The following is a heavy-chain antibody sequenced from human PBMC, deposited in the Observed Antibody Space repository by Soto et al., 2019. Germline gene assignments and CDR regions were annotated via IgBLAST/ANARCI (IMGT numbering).Heavy chain of an antibody. Sequence: EVQLVESGGGVARPGGSLRLSCAASGVTFEAHGMSWVLQAPGKGLEWVSDLGWDGGTTVYAESVKGRFTVSRNNAKSSVYLQMNSLKPGDTAFDHSARRSGDQQVWDFGGQGTRVTVSS. J-gene: IGHJ4*02. V-gene: IGHV3-20*01. CDR3: ARRSGDQQVWDF. D-gene: IGHD3-10*01. CDR2: LGWDGGTT. CDR1: GVTFEAHG.